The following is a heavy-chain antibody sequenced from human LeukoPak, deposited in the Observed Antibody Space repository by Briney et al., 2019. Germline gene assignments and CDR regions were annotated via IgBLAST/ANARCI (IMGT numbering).Heavy chain of an antibody. J-gene: IGHJ4*02. D-gene: IGHD3-22*01. V-gene: IGHV4-59*08. CDR2: IYYSGST. Sequence: SETLSLTCTVSGGSISSYYWSWIRQPPGKGLEWIGYIYYSGSTNYNPSLKSRVTISVDTSKNQFSLKLSSVTAADTAVYYCARNTASSGYYYKRGYYFDYWGQGTLVTVSS. CDR1: GGSISSYY. CDR3: ARNTASSGYYYKRGYYFDY.